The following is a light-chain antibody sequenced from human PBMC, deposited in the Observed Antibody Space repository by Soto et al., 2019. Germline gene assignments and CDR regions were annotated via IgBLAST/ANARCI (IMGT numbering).Light chain of an antibody. J-gene: IGLJ2*01. CDR1: SSDVGGYRF. V-gene: IGLV2-14*03. Sequence: QSALTQPASVSGSPGQSVTISCTGTSSDVGGYRFVSWYQQHPGKAPNLMIFDVSNRPSGVSNRFSGSKSGNTASLTISGLQVEDEADYYCRLYTSDGTHVFGGGTKLTVL. CDR3: RLYTSDGTHV. CDR2: DVS.